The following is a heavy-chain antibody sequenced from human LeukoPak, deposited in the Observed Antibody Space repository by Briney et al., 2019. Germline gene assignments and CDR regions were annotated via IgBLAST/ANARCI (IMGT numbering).Heavy chain of an antibody. V-gene: IGHV3-74*01. J-gene: IGHJ4*02. CDR3: ARVGAAAGK. CDR1: GFTFRSYW. D-gene: IGHD6-13*01. Sequence: PGGSLRLSCAASGFTFRSYWMHWVRQAPGKGLVWVSRINTDGLSTNYADSVEGRFTISRDNAKNSLYLQMNSLRAEDTAVYYCARVGAAAGKWGQGTLVTVSS. CDR2: INTDGLST.